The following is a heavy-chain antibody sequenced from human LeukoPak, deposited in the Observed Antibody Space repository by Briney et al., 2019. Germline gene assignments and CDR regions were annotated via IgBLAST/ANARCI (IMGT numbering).Heavy chain of an antibody. J-gene: IGHJ3*02. CDR1: GYTFTGYY. Sequence: ASVKVSCKVSGYTFTGYYMHWVRQAPGQGLEWMGWINPNSGGTNYAQKFQGRVTMTRDTSISTAYMELSRLRSDDTAVYYCARVVVTVLDAFDIWGQGTMVTVSS. CDR3: ARVVVTVLDAFDI. CDR2: INPNSGGT. D-gene: IGHD2-21*02. V-gene: IGHV1-2*02.